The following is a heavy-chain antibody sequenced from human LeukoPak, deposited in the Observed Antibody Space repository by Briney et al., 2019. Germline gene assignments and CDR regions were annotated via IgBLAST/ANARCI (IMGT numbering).Heavy chain of an antibody. Sequence: GGSLRLSCAASGFTFSTYAMSWVRQTPGKGLEWVSAISGSDDGTYYADSVKGRFTISRDNSRNTLYLQMNTLRAEDTAVYFCAKSPVSSCRGSFCYPFDYWGQGNLVTVSS. CDR3: AKSPVSSCRGSFCYPFDY. CDR2: ISGSDDGT. CDR1: GFTFSTYA. J-gene: IGHJ4*02. V-gene: IGHV3-23*01. D-gene: IGHD2-15*01.